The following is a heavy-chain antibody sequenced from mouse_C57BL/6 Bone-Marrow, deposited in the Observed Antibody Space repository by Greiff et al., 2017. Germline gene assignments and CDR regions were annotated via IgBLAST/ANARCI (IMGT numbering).Heavy chain of an antibody. CDR3: ARRLRRGSYFDY. D-gene: IGHD2-4*01. CDR1: GYTFTSYW. CDR2: IHPNSGST. Sequence: QVQLKQPGAELVKPGASVKLSCKASGYTFTSYWMHWVKQRPGQGLEWIGVIHPNSGSTNYNEKFKSKATLTVDKSSSTAYMQLSSLTSEDSAVYYCARRLRRGSYFDYWGQGTTLTVSS. V-gene: IGHV1-64*01. J-gene: IGHJ2*01.